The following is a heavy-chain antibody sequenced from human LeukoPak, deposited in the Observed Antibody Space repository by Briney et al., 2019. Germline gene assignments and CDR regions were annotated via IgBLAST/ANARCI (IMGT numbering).Heavy chain of an antibody. CDR3: ARDPDGSAN. J-gene: IGHJ4*02. CDR2: IYHSGST. CDR1: GHSISSGYY. V-gene: IGHV4-38-2*02. Sequence: SETLSLTCTVSGHSISSGYYWGWIRQPPGKGLEWIGSIYHSGSTYYNPSLKSRVTISVDTSKNQFSLKLSSVTAADTAVYYCARDPDGSANWGQGTLVTVSS. D-gene: IGHD3-10*01.